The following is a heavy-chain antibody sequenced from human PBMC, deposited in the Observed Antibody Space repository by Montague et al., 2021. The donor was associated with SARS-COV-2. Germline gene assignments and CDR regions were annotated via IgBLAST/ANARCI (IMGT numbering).Heavy chain of an antibody. J-gene: IGHJ6*03. Sequence: SETLSLTCTVSGGSISSYYWSWIRQPPGKGLEWIGYIYYSGSTNYNPSLKSRVTISVDTSKNQFSLKLSSVTAADTAVYYCARALVPEEWFCGGDYYYYMDVWGKGTTVTVSS. CDR1: GGSISSYY. CDR2: IYYSGST. D-gene: IGHD3-3*01. CDR3: ARALVPEEWFCGGDYYYYMDV. V-gene: IGHV4-59*01.